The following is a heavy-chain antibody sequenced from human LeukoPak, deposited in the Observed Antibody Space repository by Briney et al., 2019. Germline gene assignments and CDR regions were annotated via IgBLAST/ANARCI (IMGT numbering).Heavy chain of an antibody. Sequence: GGSLRLSCAASGFTVSSNYMSWVRQAPGKGLEWVSIIYSGGGTYYADSVKGRFTISRDKSKNTLYLQMNSLRAEDTAVYYCARGLAVAGTPFDYWGQGTLVTVSS. V-gene: IGHV3-66*01. CDR3: ARGLAVAGTPFDY. J-gene: IGHJ4*02. D-gene: IGHD6-19*01. CDR2: IYSGGGT. CDR1: GFTVSSNY.